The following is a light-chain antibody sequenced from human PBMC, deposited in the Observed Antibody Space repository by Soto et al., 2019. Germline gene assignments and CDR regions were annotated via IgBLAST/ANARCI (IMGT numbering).Light chain of an antibody. Sequence: ERVMTQSPATLSVSPGERATLSCRASQSISSSLAWYQQRPGQAPRLLIYGTTTRAAGVPSRFSGSGSGAKFTLTISSLQSEDFAFYNCQQYNNWPKTFGQGTKVDI. CDR1: QSISSS. J-gene: IGKJ1*01. V-gene: IGKV3-15*01. CDR3: QQYNNWPKT. CDR2: GTT.